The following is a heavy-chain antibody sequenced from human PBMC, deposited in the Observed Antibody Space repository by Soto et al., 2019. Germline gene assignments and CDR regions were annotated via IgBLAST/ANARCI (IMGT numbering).Heavy chain of an antibody. D-gene: IGHD7-27*01. CDR1: GGSISNHY. V-gene: IGHV4-59*11. CDR3: TRANWYSEY. J-gene: IGHJ4*02. Sequence: QVQLQESGPVLVKPSETLSLTCTVSGGSISNHYWSWIRQPPGKGLEWIGYIYYNGNTNYNPPLKRRVTMSVDTSNNQISLKLSSVTAADTAVYYCTRANWYSEYWGQGTLVTVSS. CDR2: IYYNGNT.